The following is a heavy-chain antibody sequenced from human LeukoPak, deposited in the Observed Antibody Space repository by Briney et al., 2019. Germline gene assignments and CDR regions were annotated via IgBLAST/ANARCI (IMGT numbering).Heavy chain of an antibody. Sequence: ASVKVSCKASGYTFTSYGISWVRQAPGQGLEWMGWISAYNGNTNYAQKLQSRVTMTTDTSTSTAYMELRSLRSDDTAVYYCARDPYYYDSSGYYPTLFDYWGQGTLVTVSS. CDR2: ISAYNGNT. CDR3: ARDPYYYDSSGYYPTLFDY. V-gene: IGHV1-18*01. D-gene: IGHD3-22*01. J-gene: IGHJ4*02. CDR1: GYTFTSYG.